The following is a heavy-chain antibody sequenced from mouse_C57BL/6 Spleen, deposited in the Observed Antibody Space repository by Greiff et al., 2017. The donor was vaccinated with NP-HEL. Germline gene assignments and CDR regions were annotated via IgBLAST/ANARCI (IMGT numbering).Heavy chain of an antibody. V-gene: IGHV14-4*01. D-gene: IGHD1-1*01. CDR1: GFNIKDDY. Sequence: EVKLQESGAELVRPGASVKLSCTASGFNIKDDYMHWVKQRPEQGLEWIGWIDPENGDTEYASKFQGKATITADTSSNTAYLQLSSLTSEDTAVYYCTTGTTVVSRRDFDYWGQGTTLTVSS. CDR2: IDPENGDT. CDR3: TTGTTVVSRRDFDY. J-gene: IGHJ2*01.